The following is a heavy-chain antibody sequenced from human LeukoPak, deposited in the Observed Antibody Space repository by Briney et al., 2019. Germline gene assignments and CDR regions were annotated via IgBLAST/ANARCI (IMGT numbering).Heavy chain of an antibody. Sequence: PGGSLRLSCVASGFTFTNYAMSWIRQAPGKGLEWVSAISGSGGSTYYADSVKGRFTISRDNSKNTLYLQMNSLRAEDTAVYYCAKSHSRIAAALDYWGQGTLVTVSS. CDR2: ISGSGGST. V-gene: IGHV3-23*01. D-gene: IGHD6-13*01. CDR1: GFTFTNYA. J-gene: IGHJ4*02. CDR3: AKSHSRIAAALDY.